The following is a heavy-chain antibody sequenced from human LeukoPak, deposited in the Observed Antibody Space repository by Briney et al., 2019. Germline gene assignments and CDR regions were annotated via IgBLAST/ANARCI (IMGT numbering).Heavy chain of an antibody. D-gene: IGHD3-10*01. Sequence: ASVKVSCKASGYTFTSYGISWVRQAPGQGPEWMGWISAYNGNTNYAQKLQGRVTMTTDTSTSTAYMELRSLRSDDTAVYYCARDREDYLGEVFDYWGQGTLVTVSS. V-gene: IGHV1-18*01. J-gene: IGHJ4*02. CDR1: GYTFTSYG. CDR3: ARDREDYLGEVFDY. CDR2: ISAYNGNT.